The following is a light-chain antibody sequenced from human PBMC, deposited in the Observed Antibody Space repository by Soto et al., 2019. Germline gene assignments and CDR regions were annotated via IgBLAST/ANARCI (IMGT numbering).Light chain of an antibody. CDR2: DAS. V-gene: IGKV3-11*01. Sequence: EIVLTQSPATLSLSPGERATLSCLASQSVSSYLAWYQQKPGQAPRLLIYDASNRATGIPARFSGSGSGTDFTLTISSPEPEDFAVYYCQQRSNWPPWTFGQGTKVDI. CDR3: QQRSNWPPWT. CDR1: QSVSSY. J-gene: IGKJ1*01.